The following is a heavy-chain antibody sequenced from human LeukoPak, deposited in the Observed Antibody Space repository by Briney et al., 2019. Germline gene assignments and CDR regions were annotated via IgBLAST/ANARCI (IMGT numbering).Heavy chain of an antibody. CDR1: GFTFRNAW. Sequence: PGGSLRLSCAASGFTFRNAWVSSVRQAPGKGLEWVGRIRSKTKGGTTDYAAPVKGRFTISRDDSTNTLYLQMDSLKTEDTAVYYCTNHGGDPGQIFDFWGQGTLVTVSS. CDR2: IRSKTKGGTT. J-gene: IGHJ4*02. V-gene: IGHV3-15*01. D-gene: IGHD2-21*02. CDR3: TNHGGDPGQIFDF.